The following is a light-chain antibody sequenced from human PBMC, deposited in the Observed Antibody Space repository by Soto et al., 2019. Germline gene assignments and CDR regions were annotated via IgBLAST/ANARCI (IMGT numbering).Light chain of an antibody. Sequence: QSVLTQPASVSGSPGQSITISCTGTSSDVGGYNYVSWYQQHPGKAPKLIIYDVSNRPSGVSNRFSGSKSANTASLTISGLQAEDEADYYCSSYTTTSTYVFGTGTKVNVL. CDR3: SSYTTTSTYV. V-gene: IGLV2-14*01. CDR1: SSDVGGYNY. CDR2: DVS. J-gene: IGLJ1*01.